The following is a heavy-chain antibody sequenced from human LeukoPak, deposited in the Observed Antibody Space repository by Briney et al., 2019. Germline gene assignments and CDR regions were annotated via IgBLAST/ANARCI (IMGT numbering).Heavy chain of an antibody. V-gene: IGHV4-38-2*02. CDR1: GYSISSGYF. CDR2: INFGGSN. D-gene: IGHD2-21*02. Sequence: SETLTLTCSVSGYSISSGYFWGWIRHPPGKGLQWIGSINFGGSNYYNPSLKSRVTISVDTSKNQFSLKLSSVTAADTAVYYCARDNIGVVTAIRSVYFDYWGQGTLVTVSS. J-gene: IGHJ4*02. CDR3: ARDNIGVVTAIRSVYFDY.